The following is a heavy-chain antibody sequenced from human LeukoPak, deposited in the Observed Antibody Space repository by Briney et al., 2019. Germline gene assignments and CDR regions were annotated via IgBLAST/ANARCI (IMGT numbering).Heavy chain of an antibody. J-gene: IGHJ5*02. CDR2: VYYSGST. D-gene: IGHD6-13*01. V-gene: IGHV4-59*08. CDR3: ARHVMAAAGRIRS. CDR1: GCSVSSYS. Sequence: SETLSLTCTVSGCSVSSYSWSWIRQPPGKGLEWIGYVYYSGSTNYNPSLKSRVTISVDTSKTQFSLRLSSVTAADSAVYYCARHVMAAAGRIRSWGQGTLVTVSS.